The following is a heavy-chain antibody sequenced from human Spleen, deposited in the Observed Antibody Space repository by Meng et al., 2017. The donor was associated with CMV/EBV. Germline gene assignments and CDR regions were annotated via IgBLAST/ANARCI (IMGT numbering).Heavy chain of an antibody. CDR2: IYYSGST. CDR1: GGSISSGDYF. CDR3: AGDQGTDYYGSGSYGMAV. Sequence: SETLSLTCTISGGSISSGDYFWTWVRQHPEKGLEWIGYIYYSGSTYYNPSLRSRVTMSVDTSKSQFSLKLISVTAADTAVYYCAGDQGTDYYGSGSYGMAVWGQGTTVTVSS. J-gene: IGHJ6*02. D-gene: IGHD3-10*01. V-gene: IGHV4-31*03.